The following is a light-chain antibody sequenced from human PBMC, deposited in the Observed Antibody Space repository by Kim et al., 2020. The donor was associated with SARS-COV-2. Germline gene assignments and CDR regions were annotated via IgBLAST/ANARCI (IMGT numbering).Light chain of an antibody. J-gene: IGKJ2*01. Sequence: DIQMTQSPSSLSASVGDRVTITCRASQTIGRYLNWYQQKPGKAPKLLIYAASSLQSGVPSRLSGSASGTDFTLTIGSLQPEDFATYYCQQSYSIPLTFGQGTKLEI. CDR2: AAS. CDR1: QTIGRY. CDR3: QQSYSIPLT. V-gene: IGKV1-39*01.